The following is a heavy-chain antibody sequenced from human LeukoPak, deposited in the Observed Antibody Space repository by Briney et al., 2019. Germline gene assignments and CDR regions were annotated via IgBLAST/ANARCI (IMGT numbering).Heavy chain of an antibody. Sequence: SETLSLTCTVSGGSISSYYWSWIRQPPGKGLEWIGYIYYSGSTNYNPSLKSRVTISVDTSKNQFSLKLSSVTAADTAVYYCARATYYDSWSGYHNWFDPWGQGTLVTVSS. V-gene: IGHV4-59*01. CDR3: ARATYYDSWSGYHNWFDP. CDR2: IYYSGST. J-gene: IGHJ5*02. CDR1: GGSISSYY. D-gene: IGHD3-3*01.